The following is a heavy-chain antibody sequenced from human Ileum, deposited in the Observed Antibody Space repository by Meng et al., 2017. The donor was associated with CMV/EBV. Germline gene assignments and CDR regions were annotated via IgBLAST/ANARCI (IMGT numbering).Heavy chain of an antibody. D-gene: IGHD2-15*01. CDR1: GDSISSFY. CDR3: VCSEIGHHSVFDY. CDR2: INTSGDN. Sequence: QAQLQESGLGLVKPSETLALTCSVSGDSISSFYWSWVRQPAGKGLEYIGRINTSGDNKYNPSLKSRLTTSTDTSKNQFSLRLSSVTAADTAVYYCVCSEIGHHSVFDYWGQGILVTVSS. J-gene: IGHJ4*02. V-gene: IGHV4-4*07.